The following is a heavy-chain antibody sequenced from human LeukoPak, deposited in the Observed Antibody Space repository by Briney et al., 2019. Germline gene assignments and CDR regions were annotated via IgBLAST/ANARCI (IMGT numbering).Heavy chain of an antibody. V-gene: IGHV3-53*01. CDR3: ARAKPKNMVRRLIMRRESRYYFDS. CDR2: IDSVGST. D-gene: IGHD3-10*01. J-gene: IGHJ4*02. Sequence: GRSLRPSCAASGFTVSINYMSWVRQPPGKGLEWVSAIDSVGSTYYADSVKGRFTISRDNSKTPLYIQMNSLRAEDTAVYYCARAKPKNMVRRLIMRRESRYYFDSWGQGTLVTVSS. CDR1: GFTVSINY.